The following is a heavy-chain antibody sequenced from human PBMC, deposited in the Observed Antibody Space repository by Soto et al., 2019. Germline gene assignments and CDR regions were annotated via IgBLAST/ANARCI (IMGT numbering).Heavy chain of an antibody. CDR2: VYPSGAGT. CDR3: ARPEGYVSGSYYFDY. J-gene: IGHJ4*02. Sequence: QVQLVQSGAEVKKPGASVKLSCKTSGYTFTSYNIHWVRQAPGHGLEWVGIVYPSGAGTTYEQKFQSRVTMTRDRSTSTVYMELSSLRSADTAVYYCARPEGYVSGSYYFDYWGQGTLVTVSS. D-gene: IGHD3-10*01. V-gene: IGHV1-46*01. CDR1: GYTFTSYN.